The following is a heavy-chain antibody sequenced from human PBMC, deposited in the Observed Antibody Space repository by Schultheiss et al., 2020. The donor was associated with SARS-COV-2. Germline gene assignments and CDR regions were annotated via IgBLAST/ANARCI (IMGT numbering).Heavy chain of an antibody. D-gene: IGHD3-22*01. CDR1: GGSISSYY. Sequence: SETLSLTCTVSGGSISSYYWNWIRQPAGKGLEWIGRIYASGSASGSTKYNPSLKSRVTISVDTSKNQFSLKLSSVTAADTAVYYCARVHYYVGDWFDPWSQGTLVTVSS. CDR2: IYASGSASGST. V-gene: IGHV4-4*07. J-gene: IGHJ5*02. CDR3: ARVHYYVGDWFDP.